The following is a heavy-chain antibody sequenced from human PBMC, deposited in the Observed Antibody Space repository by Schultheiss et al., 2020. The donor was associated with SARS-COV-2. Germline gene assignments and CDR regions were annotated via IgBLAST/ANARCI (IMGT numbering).Heavy chain of an antibody. V-gene: IGHV4-4*02. CDR2: IYYSGST. J-gene: IGHJ6*02. CDR1: GGSISSSNW. D-gene: IGHD3-16*02. CDR3: ARGETGLRLGELSLFLYYYYGMDV. Sequence: SETLSLTCAVSGGSISSSNWWSWVRQPPGKGLEWIGYIYYSGSTNYNPSLKSRVTISVDTSKNQFSLKLSSVTAADTAVYYCARGETGLRLGELSLFLYYYYGMDVWGQGTTVTVSS.